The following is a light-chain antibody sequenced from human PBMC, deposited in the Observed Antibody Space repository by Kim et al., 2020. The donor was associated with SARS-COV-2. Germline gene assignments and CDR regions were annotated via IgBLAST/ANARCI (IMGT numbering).Light chain of an antibody. V-gene: IGLV2-14*01. CDR2: DVS. CDR1: SSDVGGYNY. Sequence: QSALTQPASVSGSSGQSITSSCTATSSDVGGYNYVSWYQPHPGKAHKLMIYDVSKRPSGVSNRFSGSKSCNTASLTISGHQAEDEADYYCISYTSSSSSWVFGGGTQLTVL. J-gene: IGLJ3*02. CDR3: ISYTSSSSSWV.